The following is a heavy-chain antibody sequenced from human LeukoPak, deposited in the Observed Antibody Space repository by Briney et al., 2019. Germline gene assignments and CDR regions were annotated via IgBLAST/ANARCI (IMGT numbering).Heavy chain of an antibody. CDR1: GGSISSGGYY. Sequence: SQTLSLTCTVSGGSISSGGYYWSWIRQPPGKGLEWIGYIYHSGNTYYNPSLKSRVTISVDRSKNQFSLKLSSVTAADTAVYYCARTTALEYSSSFGAFDIWGQGTMVTVSS. CDR2: IYHSGNT. J-gene: IGHJ3*02. D-gene: IGHD6-6*01. CDR3: ARTTALEYSSSFGAFDI. V-gene: IGHV4-30-2*01.